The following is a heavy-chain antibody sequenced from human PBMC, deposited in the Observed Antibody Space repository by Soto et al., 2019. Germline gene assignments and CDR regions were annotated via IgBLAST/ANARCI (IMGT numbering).Heavy chain of an antibody. CDR2: IHYNGRT. J-gene: IGHJ4*02. V-gene: IGHV4-59*02. Sequence: QVQLQESGPRLAKPSETLSLTCSVSGASVTDYYWTWIRLTPKRELQWIGFIHYNGRTDSSPSLKTRGTFSLDTSQNHVSLILNSVNVADSAIYYCARGHFDSRGYSNALYCWGQGTLVTVSS. D-gene: IGHD3-22*01. CDR3: ARGHFDSRGYSNALYC. CDR1: GASVTDYY.